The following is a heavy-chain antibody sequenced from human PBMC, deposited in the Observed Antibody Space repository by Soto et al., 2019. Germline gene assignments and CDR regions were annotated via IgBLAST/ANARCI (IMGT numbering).Heavy chain of an antibody. J-gene: IGHJ5*02. Sequence: TLSLTCAVSGGSISSGGYYWSWIRQPPGKGLEWIGYIYHSGSTYYNPSLKSRVTISVDRSKNQFSLKLSSVTAADTAVYYCARGEHFYDSSGNWFDPWGQGTMVTVSS. CDR1: GGSISSGGYY. V-gene: IGHV4-30-2*01. CDR2: IYHSGST. D-gene: IGHD3-22*01. CDR3: ARGEHFYDSSGNWFDP.